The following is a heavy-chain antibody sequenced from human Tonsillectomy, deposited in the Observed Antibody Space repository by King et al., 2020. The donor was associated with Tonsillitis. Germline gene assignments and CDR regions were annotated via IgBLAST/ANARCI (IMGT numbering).Heavy chain of an antibody. J-gene: IGHJ4*02. V-gene: IGHV3-23*03. CDR1: GFTFSSYA. Sequence: EVQLVESGGGLVQPGGSLRLSCAASGFTFSSYAMSWVRQAPGKGLEWVSVIYSGGSSTYYADSVKGRFTISRDNSKNTLYLQMNSLRAEDTAVYYWAKGDFDWLPTPNYFDYWGQGTLVTVSS. CDR3: AKGDFDWLPTPNYFDY. D-gene: IGHD3-9*01. CDR2: IYSGGSST.